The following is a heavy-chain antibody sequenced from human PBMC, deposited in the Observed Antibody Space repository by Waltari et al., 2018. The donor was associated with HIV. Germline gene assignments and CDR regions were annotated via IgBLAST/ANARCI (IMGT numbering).Heavy chain of an antibody. CDR2: IAYEGSNR. J-gene: IGHJ4*02. Sequence: QVQLVESGGGVVQPGRSLRLSCAASGFTFRSYGMHWVRQAPGKGLGLVAVIAYEGSNRSYGGCVKGRFSISRDNSKNTVHLQRNSMRTDDTAVDYCVKVTRYYYDGSSPYHFDYWGQGTLVTVSS. D-gene: IGHD3-22*01. CDR1: GFTFRSYG. CDR3: VKVTRYYYDGSSPYHFDY. V-gene: IGHV3-30*18.